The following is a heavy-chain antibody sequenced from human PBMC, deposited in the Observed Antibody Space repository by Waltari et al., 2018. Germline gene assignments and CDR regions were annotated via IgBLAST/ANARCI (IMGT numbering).Heavy chain of an antibody. CDR1: GGTFSNYA. CDR2: INPMFGKT. Sequence: VQLVQSGAEVKKPGSSVKVSCKAAGGTFSNYAISWVRQAPGQGLEWVGGINPMFGKTNYTQKFQGRVTITTDESTSTAFMELSSLRSEDTAVYYCVYKGYISGRRNLDYWGQGTLVTVSS. V-gene: IGHV1-69*05. J-gene: IGHJ4*02. D-gene: IGHD6-19*01. CDR3: VYKGYISGRRNLDY.